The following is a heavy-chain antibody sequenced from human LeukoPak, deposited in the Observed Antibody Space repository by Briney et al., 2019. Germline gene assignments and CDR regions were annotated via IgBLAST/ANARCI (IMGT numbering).Heavy chain of an antibody. CDR1: GFTFYSYS. Sequence: QTGGSLRLSCAASGFTFYSYSMSWVRQAPGKGLEWVSYISGSSSTIYYADSVKDRFTISRDNAKNSLHLQMNSLRAEDTAVYYCARDSEFDLWGRGTLVIVSS. CDR3: ARDSEFDL. J-gene: IGHJ2*01. V-gene: IGHV3-48*04. CDR2: ISGSSSTI.